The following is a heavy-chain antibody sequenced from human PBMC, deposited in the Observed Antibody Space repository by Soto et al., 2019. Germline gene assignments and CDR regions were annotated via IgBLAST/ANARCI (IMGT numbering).Heavy chain of an antibody. D-gene: IGHD5-18*01. CDR2: INHSGST. CDR1: GGSFSGYY. Sequence: QVQLQQWGAGLLKPSETLSLTCAVYGGSFSGYYWSWIRQPPGKGMEWIGEINHSGSTNYNPSLKSRVTISVDTSKNQFSLKLSSVTAADTAVYYRARGGSSYGRYYYFYGMDVWGQGTTVTVSS. J-gene: IGHJ6*02. V-gene: IGHV4-34*01. CDR3: ARGGSSYGRYYYFYGMDV.